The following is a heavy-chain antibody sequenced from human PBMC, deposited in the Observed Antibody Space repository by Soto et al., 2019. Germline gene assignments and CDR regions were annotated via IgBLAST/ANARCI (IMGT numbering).Heavy chain of an antibody. J-gene: IGHJ4*02. Sequence: ASVKVSCKASGGTFSSYAISWVRQAPGQGLEWMGGIIPIFGTANYAQKFQGRVTITADESTSTAYMELSSLRSEDTAVYYCARDSYYGSGSYWYYFDYWGQGTLVTVSS. CDR3: ARDSYYGSGSYWYYFDY. CDR2: IIPIFGTA. CDR1: GGTFSSYA. V-gene: IGHV1-69*13. D-gene: IGHD3-10*01.